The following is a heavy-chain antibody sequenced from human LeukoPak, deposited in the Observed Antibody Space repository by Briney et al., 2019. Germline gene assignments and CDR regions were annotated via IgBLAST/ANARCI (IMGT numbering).Heavy chain of an antibody. J-gene: IGHJ6*03. CDR2: IIPIFGTA. V-gene: IGHV1-69*06. CDR1: GGTFSSYA. D-gene: IGHD6-13*01. CDR3: ARDGSSWYGSGYYYYMDV. Sequence: SVKVSCKASGGTFSSYAISWVRQAPGQGLEWMGGIIPIFGTANYAQKFQGRVTITADKSTSTAYMELSSLRSEDTAVYYCARDGSSWYGSGYYYYMDVWGKGTTVTVSS.